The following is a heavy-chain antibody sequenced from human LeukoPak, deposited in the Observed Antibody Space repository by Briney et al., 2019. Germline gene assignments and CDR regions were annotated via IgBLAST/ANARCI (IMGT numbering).Heavy chain of an antibody. CDR2: IKQDGSEK. D-gene: IGHD2-15*01. Sequence: GGSLRLSCAASGFTFSSYWMSWVRQAPGKGLEWVANIKQDGSEKYYVDSVKGRFTISRDNAKNSLYLQMNSLRAEDTAVHYCARDWVVAASYYFDYWGQGTLVTVSS. CDR1: GFTFSSYW. J-gene: IGHJ4*02. CDR3: ARDWVVAASYYFDY. V-gene: IGHV3-7*01.